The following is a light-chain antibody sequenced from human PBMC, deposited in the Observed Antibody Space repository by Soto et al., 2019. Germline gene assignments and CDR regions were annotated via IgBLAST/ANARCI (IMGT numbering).Light chain of an antibody. CDR1: QSVTNSF. J-gene: IGKJ1*01. V-gene: IGKV3-20*01. Sequence: IVLSQSPGSLSCSPGEIAALSFRASQSVTNSFLAWYQQKPGQAPRLLIYDASVRATGTPARFSGSGSGTDFTLTISSLEPEDFATYYCQHYNSYSEAFGQGTKVDIK. CDR2: DAS. CDR3: QHYNSYSEA.